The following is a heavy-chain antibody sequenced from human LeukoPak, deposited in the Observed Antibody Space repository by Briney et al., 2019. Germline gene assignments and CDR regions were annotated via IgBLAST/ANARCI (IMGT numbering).Heavy chain of an antibody. CDR2: IIPIFGTA. Sequence: SVTVSCKASGYTFTGYYMHWVRQAPGQGLEWMGGIIPIFGTANYAQKFQGRVTITADESTSTAYMELSSLRSEDTAVYYCARDRGKDSPYFDLWGRGTLVTVSS. CDR3: ARDRGKDSPYFDL. V-gene: IGHV1-69*13. J-gene: IGHJ2*01. D-gene: IGHD2-15*01. CDR1: GYTFTGYY.